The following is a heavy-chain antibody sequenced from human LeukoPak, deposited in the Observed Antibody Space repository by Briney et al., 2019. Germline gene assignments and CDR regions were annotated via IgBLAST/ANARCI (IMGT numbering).Heavy chain of an antibody. D-gene: IGHD2-2*01. CDR1: GGSFSGYY. CDR3: ARHTGFDRARAMYYMDV. CDR2: INHSGST. Sequence: SETLSLTCAVYGGSFSGYYWSWIRQPPGKGLEWIGEINHSGSTNYNPSLKSRVTISVDTSKNQFSLNLSSVTAADTAIYYCARHTGFDRARAMYYMDVWGKGTTVTISS. V-gene: IGHV4-34*01. J-gene: IGHJ6*03.